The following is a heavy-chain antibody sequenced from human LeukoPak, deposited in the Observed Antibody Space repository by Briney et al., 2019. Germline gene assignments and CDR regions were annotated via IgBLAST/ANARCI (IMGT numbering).Heavy chain of an antibody. D-gene: IGHD5-18*01. CDR1: GFTFSSTW. CDR2: ISSSSYI. V-gene: IGHV3-21*01. J-gene: IGHJ4*02. CDR3: ARRATSERGHSYGLDY. Sequence: GGSLRLSCAASGFTFSSTWMNWVRQGPGKGLEWVSSISSSSYIYYADSVKGRFTISRDNAKNSLYLQMNSLRAEDTAVYYCARRATSERGHSYGLDYWGQGTLVTVSS.